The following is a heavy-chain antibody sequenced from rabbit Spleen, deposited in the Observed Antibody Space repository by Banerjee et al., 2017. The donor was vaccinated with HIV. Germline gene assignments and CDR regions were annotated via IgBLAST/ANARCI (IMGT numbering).Heavy chain of an antibody. CDR2: INAVTAKP. J-gene: IGHJ4*01. CDR1: GFSFSNKAV. CDR3: ARDLLGVIGWNFYL. Sequence: QEQLVEYGGDLVQPEGSLTLTCKASGFSFSNKAVMCWVRQAPGKGLEWIACINAVTAKPVYATWAKGRFTISRTSSTTVTLRMTSLTAADRATYFCARDLLGVIGWNFYLWGPGTLVTVS. D-gene: IGHD1-1*01. V-gene: IGHV1S45*01.